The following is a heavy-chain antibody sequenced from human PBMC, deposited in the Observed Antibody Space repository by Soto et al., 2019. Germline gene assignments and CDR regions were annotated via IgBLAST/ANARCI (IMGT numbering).Heavy chain of an antibody. CDR1: GFTFSSYA. Sequence: HPGGSLRLSWAASGFTFSSYAMHWVRQAPGKGLEWVAVISYDGSNKYYADSVKGRFTISRDNSKNTLYLQMNSLRAEDTAVYYCARDGRVPTYDFWSGYGSNGMDVWGKGTTVTDSS. J-gene: IGHJ6*04. CDR3: ARDGRVPTYDFWSGYGSNGMDV. D-gene: IGHD3-3*01. CDR2: ISYDGSNK. V-gene: IGHV3-30-3*01.